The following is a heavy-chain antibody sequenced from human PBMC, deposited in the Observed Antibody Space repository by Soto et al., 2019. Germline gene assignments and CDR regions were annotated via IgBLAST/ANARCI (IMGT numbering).Heavy chain of an antibody. D-gene: IGHD2-15*01. Sequence: PSETLCLTCTVSGGSISSGGYCWSWIRQHPGKGLEWIGYIYYSGSTYYNPSLKSRVTISVDTSKNQFSLKLSSVTAADTAVYYCARDCSGGSCYSGTFAYWVQGTLVTVSS. CDR2: IYYSGST. J-gene: IGHJ4*02. V-gene: IGHV4-31*03. CDR3: ARDCSGGSCYSGTFAY. CDR1: GGSISSGGYC.